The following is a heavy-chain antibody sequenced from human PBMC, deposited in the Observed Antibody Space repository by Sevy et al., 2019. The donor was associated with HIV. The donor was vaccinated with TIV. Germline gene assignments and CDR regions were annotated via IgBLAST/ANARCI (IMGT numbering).Heavy chain of an antibody. Sequence: GGSLRLSCAASGFTFDEYAMHWVRQAPGKGLEWVAGISSKSGSIGYVDSVKGRFTISRDNAKNTLYLQMNSLRAEDTAVYYCARLSVYYYDSSGYYTTGHAFDIWGQGTMVTVSS. CDR3: ARLSVYYYDSSGYYTTGHAFDI. D-gene: IGHD3-22*01. CDR2: ISSKSGSI. J-gene: IGHJ3*02. V-gene: IGHV3-9*01. CDR1: GFTFDEYA.